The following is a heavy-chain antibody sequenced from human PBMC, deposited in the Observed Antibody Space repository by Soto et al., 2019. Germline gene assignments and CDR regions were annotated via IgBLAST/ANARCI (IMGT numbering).Heavy chain of an antibody. CDR3: TRRLIGSSRAFDI. CDR2: ISDGGDLT. Sequence: PGGSLRLSCAASGFAFSSHPMSWVRQAPEKGLEWVAGISDGGDLTYNADSVRGRFTISRDNSRNTLYLQMNSLRAEDTAVYYCTRRLIGSSRAFDIWGQGTVVTVSS. CDR1: GFAFSSHP. D-gene: IGHD6-25*01. J-gene: IGHJ3*02. V-gene: IGHV3-23*01.